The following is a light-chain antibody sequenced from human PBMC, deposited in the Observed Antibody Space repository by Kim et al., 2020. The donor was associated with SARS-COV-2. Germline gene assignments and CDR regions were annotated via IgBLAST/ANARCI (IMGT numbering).Light chain of an antibody. V-gene: IGLV3-1*01. CDR1: KLGDKY. J-gene: IGLJ2*01. CDR2: QDT. Sequence: SVSPGQTASITCSGDKLGDKYACWYQQKPGQSPVLVIYQDTNRPSGIPERFSGSNSGNTATLTISGTQAMDVADYYCQAWDSSTVVFGGGTQLTVL. CDR3: QAWDSSTVV.